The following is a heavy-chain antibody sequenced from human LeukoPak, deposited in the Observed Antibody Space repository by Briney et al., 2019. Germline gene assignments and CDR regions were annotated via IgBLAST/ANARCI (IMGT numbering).Heavy chain of an antibody. CDR1: GFTFSSYS. J-gene: IGHJ6*03. D-gene: IGHD4-17*01. V-gene: IGHV3-21*01. CDR3: ARLSYGDYYYYMDV. Sequence: GGSLRLSCTASGFTFSSYSMNWVRQAPGKGLEWVSSISSSSSYIYYADSVKGRFTISRDNAKNSLYLQMNSLRAEDTAVYYCARLSYGDYYYYMDVWGKGTTVTVSS. CDR2: ISSSSSYI.